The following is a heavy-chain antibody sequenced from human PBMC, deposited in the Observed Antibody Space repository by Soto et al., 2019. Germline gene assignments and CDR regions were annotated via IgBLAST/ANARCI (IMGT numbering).Heavy chain of an antibody. CDR3: ARDQSETANGYAWWWFDP. CDR1: GYTFTRHW. V-gene: IGHV1-46*01. J-gene: IGHJ5*02. CDR2: INPDDYTT. D-gene: IGHD2-8*01. Sequence: QVQLVQSGTEMKKPGASVKVSCKTSGYTFTRHWMHWVRQAPGQGLEWVGIINPDDYTTSYAQKFQGRVTLTRDTSTSTVFMELTSLKSEDTAIYYCARDQSETANGYAWWWFDPWGQGMPVIVSS.